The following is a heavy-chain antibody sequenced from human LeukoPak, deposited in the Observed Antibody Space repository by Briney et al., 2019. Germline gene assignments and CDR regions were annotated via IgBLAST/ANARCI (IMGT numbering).Heavy chain of an antibody. V-gene: IGHV3-7*01. Sequence: GGSLRLSCGASGFTFRDYWMSWVRQAPGKGLEWVANIQSDGNEKNYIDSVQGRFAISRDNAKTSLYLQMNSLRAEDTAVYYCARDSAVATYYGVDVWGQGTTVTVSS. CDR2: IQSDGNEK. D-gene: IGHD6-19*01. CDR3: ARDSAVATYYGVDV. CDR1: GFTFRDYW. J-gene: IGHJ6*02.